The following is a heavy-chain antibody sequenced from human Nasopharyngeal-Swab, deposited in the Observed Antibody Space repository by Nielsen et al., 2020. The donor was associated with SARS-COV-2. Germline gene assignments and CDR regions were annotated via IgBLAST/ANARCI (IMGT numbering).Heavy chain of an antibody. V-gene: IGHV3-23*01. J-gene: IGHJ4*02. CDR1: GFIFSSYT. CDR2: ISGGGSP. CDR3: ASEVGGSYRDFDY. D-gene: IGHD3-16*02. Sequence: GESLKISCVGSGFIFSSYTMHWVRQAPGKGLEWVSAISGGGSPFYAESVRGRFTVSRENFRKTLYLEMNSLRVEDTALYYCASEVGGSYRDFDYWGQGTLVTVSS.